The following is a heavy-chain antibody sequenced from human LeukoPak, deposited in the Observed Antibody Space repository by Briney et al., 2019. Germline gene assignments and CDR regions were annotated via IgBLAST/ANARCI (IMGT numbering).Heavy chain of an antibody. Sequence: SETLSLTCTVSGGSISSGDYYWSWIRQPPGKGLEWIGYIYYSGSTYNNPSLKSRVTISVDTSKNQFSLKLSSVTAADTAVYYCARDRGMITFGGVIRNWFDPWGQGTLVTVSS. CDR3: ARDRGMITFGGVIRNWFDP. V-gene: IGHV4-30-4*01. CDR2: IYYSGST. J-gene: IGHJ5*02. CDR1: GGSISSGDYY. D-gene: IGHD3-16*02.